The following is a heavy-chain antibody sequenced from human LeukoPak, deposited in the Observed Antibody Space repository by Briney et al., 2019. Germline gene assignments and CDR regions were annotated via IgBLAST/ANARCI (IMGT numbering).Heavy chain of an antibody. J-gene: IGHJ6*02. Sequence: SGTLSLTCAVFGGSFSGYYWSWIRQSPEKGLEWIGEMSRTGATNYNPSLKSRVTVSVDTSKKQFSLNLRSVTAADTAVYYCARGLHYNILTGGMDVWGQGTTVIVSS. CDR3: ARGLHYNILTGGMDV. CDR2: MSRTGAT. D-gene: IGHD3-9*01. CDR1: GGSFSGYY. V-gene: IGHV4-34*01.